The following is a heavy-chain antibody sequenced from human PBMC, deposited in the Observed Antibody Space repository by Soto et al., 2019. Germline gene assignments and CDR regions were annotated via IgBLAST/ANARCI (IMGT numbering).Heavy chain of an antibody. J-gene: IGHJ5*02. D-gene: IGHD6-13*01. CDR2: IIPILGIA. CDR1: GVTFSSYT. CDR3: ARDPIAAAGTADNWFDP. Sequence: SVKVSCKASGVTFSSYTISWVRQAPGQGLEWMGRIIPILGIANYAQKFQGRVTITADKSTSTAYMELSSLRSEDTAVYYCARDPIAAAGTADNWFDPWGQGTLVTVSS. V-gene: IGHV1-69*04.